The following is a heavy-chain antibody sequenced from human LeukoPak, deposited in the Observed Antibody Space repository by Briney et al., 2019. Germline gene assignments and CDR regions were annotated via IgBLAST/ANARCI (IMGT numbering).Heavy chain of an antibody. D-gene: IGHD3-22*01. CDR2: IYPGDSDT. J-gene: IGHJ4*02. Sequence: SGESLKISCKGSGYTFTNYWIAWVRQMSGKGLEWMGIIYPGDSDTRYSPSFQGQVTISADKSISTAYLQWSSLKASDTAMYYCARGPYDSSLGTFDYWGQGTLVTVSS. CDR1: GYTFTNYW. V-gene: IGHV5-51*01. CDR3: ARGPYDSSLGTFDY.